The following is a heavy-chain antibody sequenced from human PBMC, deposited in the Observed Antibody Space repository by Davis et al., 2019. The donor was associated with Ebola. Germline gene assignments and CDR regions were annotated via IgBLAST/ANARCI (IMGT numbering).Heavy chain of an antibody. J-gene: IGHJ3*02. CDR3: ARDRRGIVVVILDAFDI. D-gene: IGHD3-22*01. Sequence: PLETLSLTCTVSGGSISSSSYYWGWIRQPPGKGLEWIGYIYYSGSTNYNPSLKSRVTISVDTSKNQFSLKLSSVTAADTAVYYCARDRRGIVVVILDAFDIWGQGTMVTVSS. CDR1: GGSISSSSYY. V-gene: IGHV4-61*05. CDR2: IYYSGST.